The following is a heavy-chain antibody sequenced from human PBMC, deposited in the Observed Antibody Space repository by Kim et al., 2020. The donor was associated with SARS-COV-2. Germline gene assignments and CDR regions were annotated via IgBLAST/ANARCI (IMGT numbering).Heavy chain of an antibody. CDR1: GFTFSSYS. CDR2: ISSSSSTI. D-gene: IGHD6-13*01. J-gene: IGHJ6*02. Sequence: GGSLRLSCAASGFTFSSYSMNWVRQAPGKGLEWVSYISSSSSTIYYADSVKGRFTISRDNAKNSLYLQMNSLRAEDTAVYYCARVSVDQMYSSSWYWVGISDYYYYGMDVWGQGTTVTVSS. CDR3: ARVSVDQMYSSSWYWVGISDYYYYGMDV. V-gene: IGHV3-48*04.